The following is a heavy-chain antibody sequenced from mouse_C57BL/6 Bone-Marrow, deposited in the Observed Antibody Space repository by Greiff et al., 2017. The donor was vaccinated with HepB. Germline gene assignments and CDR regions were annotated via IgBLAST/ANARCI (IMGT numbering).Heavy chain of an antibody. Sequence: VQLQQSGAELVRPGASVKLSCTASGFNIKDDYMHWVKQRTEQGLEWIGWIDPENGDTEYASKFQGKATITADTSSNTAYLQLSSLTSEDTAVYYCTTRYYKDYWGQGTTLTVSS. CDR2: IDPENGDT. V-gene: IGHV14-4*01. J-gene: IGHJ2*01. CDR1: GFNIKDDY. D-gene: IGHD2-12*01. CDR3: TTRYYKDY.